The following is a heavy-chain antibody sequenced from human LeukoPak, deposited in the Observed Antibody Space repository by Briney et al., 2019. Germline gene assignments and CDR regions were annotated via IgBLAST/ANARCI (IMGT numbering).Heavy chain of an antibody. CDR3: ARDSGSYHYFDY. Sequence: SETLSLTCTVSGGSISSGSYYWPWIRQPAGKGLEWIGRIYTSGSTNYKPSLKRRVTISVDTSKNKFSLKLSSVTAADTAVYYCARDSGSYHYFDYWGQGTLVTVSS. J-gene: IGHJ4*02. CDR1: GGSISSGSYY. V-gene: IGHV4-61*02. D-gene: IGHD1-26*01. CDR2: IYTSGST.